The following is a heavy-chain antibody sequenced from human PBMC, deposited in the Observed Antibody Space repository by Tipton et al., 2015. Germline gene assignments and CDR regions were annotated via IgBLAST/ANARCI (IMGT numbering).Heavy chain of an antibody. CDR1: GGTFTSYA. D-gene: IGHD3-3*01. CDR2: IIPIFPTA. Sequence: QSGPEVKKPGSSVKVSCKTSGGTFTSYAFSWVRQAPGQAPEWMGGIIPIFPTANYAQKFQGRVTITADESTITTYMELTSLRSEDTAVYYCARLSGPRAFDYWGQGTLLTVSS. V-gene: IGHV1-69*01. CDR3: ARLSGPRAFDY. J-gene: IGHJ4*02.